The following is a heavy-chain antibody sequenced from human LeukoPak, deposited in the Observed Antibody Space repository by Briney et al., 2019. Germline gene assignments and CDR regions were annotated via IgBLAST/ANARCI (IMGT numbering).Heavy chain of an antibody. Sequence: VSVKVSCKASGYTFTSYGISWVRQAPGQGLEWMGWISAYNGNTYYAQRLQGRVTMTTDTSTSTAYMELRSLRSDDTAVYYCAREFTVTTGYGMDVWGQGTTVTVSS. CDR2: ISAYNGNT. V-gene: IGHV1-18*01. CDR1: GYTFTSYG. J-gene: IGHJ6*02. CDR3: AREFTVTTGYGMDV. D-gene: IGHD4-17*01.